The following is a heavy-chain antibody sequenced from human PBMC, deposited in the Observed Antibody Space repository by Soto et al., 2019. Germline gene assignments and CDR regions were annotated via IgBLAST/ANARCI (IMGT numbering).Heavy chain of an antibody. J-gene: IGHJ6*02. V-gene: IGHV4-31*03. CDR1: GGSISSGGYY. CDR3: ARARGFWSGYYTRTYGMDV. CDR2: IYYSGST. D-gene: IGHD3-3*01. Sequence: TLSLTCTVSGGSISSGGYYWSWIRQHPGKGLEWIGYIYYSGSTYYNPSLKSRVTISVDTSKNQFSLKLSSVTAADTAVYYCARARGFWSGYYTRTYGMDVWGQGTTVTVSS.